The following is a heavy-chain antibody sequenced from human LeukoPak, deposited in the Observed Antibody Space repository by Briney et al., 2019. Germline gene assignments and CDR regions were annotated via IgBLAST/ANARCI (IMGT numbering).Heavy chain of an antibody. CDR2: ISSDGSDT. J-gene: IGHJ4*02. D-gene: IGHD1-14*01. Sequence: GGSLRLSCVGSGLSFSPYWMHWVRQAPAKGLVWVARISSDGSDTKYADSVKGRFTISRDNAKNTLYLQMNSLRAEDTALYYCARDQTELGPTTVDHWGQATQVTVSS. CDR1: GLSFSPYW. V-gene: IGHV3-74*03. CDR3: ARDQTELGPTTVDH.